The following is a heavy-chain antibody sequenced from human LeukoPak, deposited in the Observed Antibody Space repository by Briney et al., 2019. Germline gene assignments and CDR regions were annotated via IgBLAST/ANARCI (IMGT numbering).Heavy chain of an antibody. D-gene: IGHD3-22*01. CDR3: ARVDFGDYFDTSDYHFFDF. V-gene: IGHV3-48*01. CDR1: GFTFNSYT. J-gene: IGHJ4*02. Sequence: PGGSLRLSCAASGFTFNSYTMNWVRQAPGKGLEWISYISRTGTTIYYADSVKGRFTISRDNAKNSLYLQMNSLRFEDTAVYFCARVDFGDYFDTSDYHFFDFWGQGTLVTVSS. CDR2: ISRTGTTI.